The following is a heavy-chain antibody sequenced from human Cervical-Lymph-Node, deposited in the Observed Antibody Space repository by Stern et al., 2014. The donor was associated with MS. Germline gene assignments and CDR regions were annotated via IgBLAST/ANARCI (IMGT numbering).Heavy chain of an antibody. CDR1: GGSITNRDY. CDR3: ARGVTAVTNYVPNWCFDL. V-gene: IGHV4-39*02. D-gene: IGHD4-11*01. CDR2: VYYSGIT. J-gene: IGHJ2*01. Sequence: QLQLQESGPGLVKPSETLSLICTVSGGSITNRDYWGWIRQSPGKGLEWIGSVYYSGITYYRPSLKSRATISIDTSKNHFSLKLNSVTATDTAVYFCARGVTAVTNYVPNWCFDLWGRGTLVTISS.